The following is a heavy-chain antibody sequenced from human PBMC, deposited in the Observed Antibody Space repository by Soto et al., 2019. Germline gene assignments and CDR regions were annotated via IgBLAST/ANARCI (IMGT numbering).Heavy chain of an antibody. CDR3: ARDRVQMVDGLDV. CDR1: GFTFSNNG. D-gene: IGHD2-15*01. J-gene: IGHJ6*02. CDR2: IWYDGINK. Sequence: QVQLVESGGGVVQPGRSLRLSCAASGFTFSNNGMHWVRQAPGKGLEWVAGIWYDGINKYYADSVKGRFIISRDNSKNTVSLQRNSLRAEDTAVYYCARDRVQMVDGLDVWGQGTTVTVSS. V-gene: IGHV3-33*01.